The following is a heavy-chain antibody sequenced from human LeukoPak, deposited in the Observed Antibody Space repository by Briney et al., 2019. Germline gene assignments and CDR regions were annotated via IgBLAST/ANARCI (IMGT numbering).Heavy chain of an antibody. D-gene: IGHD6-13*01. CDR2: IVVGSGNT. J-gene: IGHJ4*02. Sequence: ASVKVSRKASGFTFTSSAMQWVRQARGQRLEWIGWIVVGSGNTNYAQKFQERVTITRDMSTSTAYMELSSLRSEDTAVYYCAARFNGAGQLVDYWGQGTLVTVSS. CDR1: GFTFTSSA. CDR3: AARFNGAGQLVDY. V-gene: IGHV1-58*02.